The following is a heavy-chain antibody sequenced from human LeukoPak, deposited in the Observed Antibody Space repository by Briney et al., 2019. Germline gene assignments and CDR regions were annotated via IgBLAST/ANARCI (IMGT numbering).Heavy chain of an antibody. CDR2: IVVGSGNT. Sequence: GTSVKVSCKASGFTFTSSAMQWVRQARGQRLEWIGWIVVGSGNTNYAQRFQERVTITRDMSTSTAYMELSSLKSEDTAVYYCARDRYSGSYPLDYWGQGTLVTVSS. V-gene: IGHV1-58*02. J-gene: IGHJ4*02. CDR1: GFTFTSSA. CDR3: ARDRYSGSYPLDY. D-gene: IGHD1-26*01.